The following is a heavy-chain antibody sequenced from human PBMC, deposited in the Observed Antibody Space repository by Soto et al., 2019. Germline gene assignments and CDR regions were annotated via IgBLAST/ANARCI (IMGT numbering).Heavy chain of an antibody. V-gene: IGHV5-51*01. Sequence: GESLKISCKASGYIFIDYCIGWVLQMPGKGLEWMGIVYPRDSDTRYSPSFQGQVTISADRSTGTAFLQWRSLKASDTALYYCARPPLPGYSIHFNSWGQGTLVTVSS. D-gene: IGHD2-15*01. J-gene: IGHJ4*02. CDR3: ARPPLPGYSIHFNS. CDR1: GYIFIDYC. CDR2: VYPRDSDT.